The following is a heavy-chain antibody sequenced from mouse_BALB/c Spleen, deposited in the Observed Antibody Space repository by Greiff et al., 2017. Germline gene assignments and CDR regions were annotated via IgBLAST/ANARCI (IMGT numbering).Heavy chain of an antibody. V-gene: IGHV1S29*02. CDR3: ANDGSDYYAMDY. J-gene: IGHJ4*01. Sequence: VQLQQSGPELVKPGASVKISCKASGYTFTDYNMHWVKQSHGKSLEWIGYIYPYNGGTGYNQKFKSKATLTVDNSSSTAYMELRSLTSEDSAVYYCANDGSDYYAMDYWGQGTSVTVSS. D-gene: IGHD2-3*01. CDR2: IYPYNGGT. CDR1: GYTFTDYN.